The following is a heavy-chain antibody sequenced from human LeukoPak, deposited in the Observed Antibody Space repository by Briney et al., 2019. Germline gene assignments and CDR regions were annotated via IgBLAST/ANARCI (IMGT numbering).Heavy chain of an antibody. CDR3: ARDRGPGGSGWSHPTNWFDP. V-gene: IGHV3-53*01. J-gene: IGHJ5*02. Sequence: GGSLRLSCAASGFTVSSNYMSWVRQAPGKGLEWVSVIYSGGSTYYADSVKGRFTISRDNAKNSLYLQMNSLRAEDTAVYYCARDRGPGGSGWSHPTNWFDPWGQGTLVTVSS. D-gene: IGHD6-19*01. CDR2: IYSGGST. CDR1: GFTVSSNY.